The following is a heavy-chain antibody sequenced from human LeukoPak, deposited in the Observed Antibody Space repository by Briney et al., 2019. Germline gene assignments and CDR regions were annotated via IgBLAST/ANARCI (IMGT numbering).Heavy chain of an antibody. CDR1: GFTFSSYW. CDR2: INSDGSST. Sequence: GGSLRLSCAASGFTFSSYWMHWVRQAPGKGLVWVPRINSDGSSTSYADSVKGRFTISRDNAKNTLYLQMNSLRAEDTAVYYCARDSRITIFGVVIRPLDYWGQGTLVTVSS. D-gene: IGHD3-3*01. J-gene: IGHJ4*02. V-gene: IGHV3-74*01. CDR3: ARDSRITIFGVVIRPLDY.